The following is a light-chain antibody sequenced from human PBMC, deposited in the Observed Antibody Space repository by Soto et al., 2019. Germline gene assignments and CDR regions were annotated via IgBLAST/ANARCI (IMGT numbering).Light chain of an antibody. Sequence: QSALTQPASVSGSPGQSITISCTGTSSDVGGYNYVSWYQQYPGKAPKVMIFDVRNRPSGVSDRFSGSKSGNTAFLTISGLQAEDEADYYCSSYTSSSTRLFGGGTKLTVL. CDR1: SSDVGGYNY. V-gene: IGLV2-14*01. J-gene: IGLJ3*02. CDR3: SSYTSSSTRL. CDR2: DVR.